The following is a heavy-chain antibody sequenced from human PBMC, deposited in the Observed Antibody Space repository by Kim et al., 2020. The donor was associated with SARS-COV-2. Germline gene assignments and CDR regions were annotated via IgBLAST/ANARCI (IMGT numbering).Heavy chain of an antibody. D-gene: IGHD6-13*01. CDR3: ARVGLGAAGTSAFDY. J-gene: IGHJ4*02. V-gene: IGHV4-59*13. CDR2: IYYSGST. Sequence: SETLSLTCTVSGGSISSYYWSWIRQPPGKGLEWIGYIYYSGSTNYNPSLKSRVTISVDTSKNQFSLKLSSVAAADTAVYYCARVGLGAAGTSAFDYWGQGTLVTVSS. CDR1: GGSISSYY.